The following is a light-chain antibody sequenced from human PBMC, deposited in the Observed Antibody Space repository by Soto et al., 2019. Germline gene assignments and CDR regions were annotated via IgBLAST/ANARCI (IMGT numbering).Light chain of an antibody. CDR2: EVS. CDR1: TTDIGGYNY. J-gene: IGLJ1*01. V-gene: IGLV2-14*01. Sequence: QSALTQPASVSGSPGQSITISCTGTTTDIGGYNYVSWYQQHPGEAPKLMIYEVSNRPSGVSNRFSGSKSGDTASLTISGLQAEDEADYYCSSYTTTSTYVFGTGIKVTVL. CDR3: SSYTTTSTYV.